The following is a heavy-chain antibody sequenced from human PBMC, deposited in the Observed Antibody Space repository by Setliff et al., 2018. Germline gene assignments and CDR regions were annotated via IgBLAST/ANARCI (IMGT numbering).Heavy chain of an antibody. Sequence: TGGSLRLSCAASGFTFSSFWMAWVRQSPGRGLEWVANINQDGSGKFYVDSVKGRFTISRDDSKKILYLQMDSLRAEDTAIYYCVKDVVGYSSTWPRRDYFDCWGQGTLVTVSS. CDR3: VKDVVGYSSTWPRRDYFDC. CDR2: INQDGSGK. D-gene: IGHD6-13*01. J-gene: IGHJ4*02. CDR1: GFTFSSFW. V-gene: IGHV3-7*03.